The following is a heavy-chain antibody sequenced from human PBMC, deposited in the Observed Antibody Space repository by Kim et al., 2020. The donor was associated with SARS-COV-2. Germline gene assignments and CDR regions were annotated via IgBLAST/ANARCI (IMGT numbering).Heavy chain of an antibody. CDR2: INHSGST. CDR1: GGSFSGYY. Sequence: SQTLSLTCAVYGGSFSGYYWSWIRQPPGKGLEWIGEINHSGSTNYNPSLKSRVTISVDTSKNQFSLKLSSVTAADTAVYYCARARGGTSKISPRITMVRGVIDYWGQGTLVTVSS. V-gene: IGHV4-34*01. J-gene: IGHJ4*02. CDR3: ARARGGTSKISPRITMVRGVIDY. D-gene: IGHD3-10*01.